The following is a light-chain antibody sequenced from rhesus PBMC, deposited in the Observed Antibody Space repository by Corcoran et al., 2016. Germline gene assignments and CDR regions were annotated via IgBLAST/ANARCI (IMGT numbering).Light chain of an antibody. J-gene: IGKJ1*01. Sequence: DIQMTQSPSSLFASVGDRVTITRRASQTISSYLAWFQQKPGKVPKLLADAASTLQSGVPSRFSGPGSGTVFPLTISGLQPEGFATYYCQSHNSRPRTFGQGTKVKVQ. CDR1: QTISSY. CDR3: QSHNSRPRT. CDR2: AAS. V-gene: IGKV1-44*03.